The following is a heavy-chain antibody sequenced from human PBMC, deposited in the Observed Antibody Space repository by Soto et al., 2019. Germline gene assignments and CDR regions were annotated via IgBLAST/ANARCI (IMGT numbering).Heavy chain of an antibody. J-gene: IGHJ6*02. CDR2: IIPIFGTA. Sequence: SVKVSCKASGGTFSSYAISWVRQAPGQGLEWMGGIIPIFGTANYAQKFQGRVTITADESTSTAYMELSSLRSEDTAVYYCARVTVVVKAADYYYGMDVWGQGTTVTVSS. V-gene: IGHV1-69*13. CDR1: GGTFSSYA. D-gene: IGHD2-2*01. CDR3: ARVTVVVKAADYYYGMDV.